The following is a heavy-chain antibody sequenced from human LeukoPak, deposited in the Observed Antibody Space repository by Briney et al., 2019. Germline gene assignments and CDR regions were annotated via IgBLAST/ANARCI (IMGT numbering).Heavy chain of an antibody. CDR1: GGSFSGYY. Sequence: SETLSLTCAVYGGSFSGYYWSWIRQPPGKGLEWIGEINHSGSTNYNPSLKGRVTISVDTSKNQFSLKLSSVTAADTAVYYCARGRGSYPYWGQGTLVTVSS. CDR3: ARGRGSYPY. CDR2: INHSGST. V-gene: IGHV4-34*01. D-gene: IGHD1-26*01. J-gene: IGHJ4*02.